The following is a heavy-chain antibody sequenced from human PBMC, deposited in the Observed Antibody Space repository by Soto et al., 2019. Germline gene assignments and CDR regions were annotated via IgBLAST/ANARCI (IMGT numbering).Heavy chain of an antibody. D-gene: IGHD3-22*01. CDR3: ARDLDSSGYYSHFDY. CDR2: ISAYNGNT. V-gene: IGHV1-18*01. J-gene: IGHJ4*02. Sequence: ASVKVSCKASGYTFTSYGISWVRQAPGQGLEWMGWISAYNGNTNYAQKLQGRVTMTTDTSTSTAYMELRSLRSDDTAAYYCARDLDSSGYYSHFDYWGQGTLVTVSS. CDR1: GYTFTSYG.